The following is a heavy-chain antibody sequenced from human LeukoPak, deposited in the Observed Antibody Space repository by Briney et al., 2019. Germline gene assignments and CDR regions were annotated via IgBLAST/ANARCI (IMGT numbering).Heavy chain of an antibody. CDR1: GFTFSDYY. CDR2: ISSSGSTI. V-gene: IGHV3-11*01. CDR3: ARGSSLVTTSYYYYGMDV. J-gene: IGHJ6*02. D-gene: IGHD4-17*01. Sequence: PGGSLRLSCAASGFTFSDYYMSWIRPAPGKGLEWVSYISSSGSTIYYADSVKGRFTISSDNAKNSLYLQMNSLRAEDTAVYYCARGSSLVTTSYYYYGMDVWGQGTTVTVSS.